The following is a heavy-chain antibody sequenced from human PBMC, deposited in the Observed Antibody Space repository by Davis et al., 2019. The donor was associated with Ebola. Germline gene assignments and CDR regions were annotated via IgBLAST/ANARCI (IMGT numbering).Heavy chain of an antibody. V-gene: IGHV3-30-3*01. D-gene: IGHD4-17*01. Sequence: PGGSLRLSCAASGFTFSSYAMHWVRQAPGKGLEWVAVISYDGSNKYYADSVKGRFTISRDNSKNTLYLQMNSLRAEDTAVYYCARITTTVTLFDYWGQGTLVTVSS. CDR3: ARITTTVTLFDY. CDR2: ISYDGSNK. J-gene: IGHJ4*02. CDR1: GFTFSSYA.